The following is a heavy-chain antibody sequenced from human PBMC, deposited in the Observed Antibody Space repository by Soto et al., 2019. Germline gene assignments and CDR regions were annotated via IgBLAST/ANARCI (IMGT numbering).Heavy chain of an antibody. J-gene: IGHJ4*02. CDR1: GFIFSNYD. D-gene: IGHD5-12*01. V-gene: IGHV3-13*01. CDR2: IGTAGDT. CDR3: ARGAWPKTPFDY. Sequence: PGGSLRLSCAASGFIFSNYDMHWVRQATGRGLEWVSAIGTAGDTHYSGSVKGRFTISRENAKNSLYLQMNSLRAEDTAVYYCARGAWPKTPFDYWGQGTLVTVSS.